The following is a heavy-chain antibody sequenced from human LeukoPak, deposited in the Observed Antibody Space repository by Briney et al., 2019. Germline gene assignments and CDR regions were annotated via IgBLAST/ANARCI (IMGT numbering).Heavy chain of an antibody. CDR3: ARDPKLLWFGEAPGYYYGMDV. CDR1: GGTFSSYT. Sequence: GASVKVSCKASGGTFSSYTISWVRQAPGQGLEWMGRIIPILGIANYAQKFQGRVTITADKSTSTAYMELSSLRSEDTAVYYCARDPKLLWFGEAPGYYYGMDVWGQGTTVTVSS. V-gene: IGHV1-69*04. CDR2: IIPILGIA. D-gene: IGHD3-10*01. J-gene: IGHJ6*02.